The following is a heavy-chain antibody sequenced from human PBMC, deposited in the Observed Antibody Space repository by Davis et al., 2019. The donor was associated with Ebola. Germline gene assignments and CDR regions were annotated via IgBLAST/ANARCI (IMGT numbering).Heavy chain of an antibody. J-gene: IGHJ5*02. Sequence: SQTLSLTCPVSGGSISSFYWSWIRHPPGKGLEWFGYISYSGSTNYNPSLKSRLTISVDTSKNQFSLKLSSVTAADTAVYYCATHQTYYYDSSGYYCNWFDPWGQGTLVTVSS. CDR2: ISYSGST. CDR1: GGSISSFY. D-gene: IGHD3-22*01. V-gene: IGHV4-59*08. CDR3: ATHQTYYYDSSGYYCNWFDP.